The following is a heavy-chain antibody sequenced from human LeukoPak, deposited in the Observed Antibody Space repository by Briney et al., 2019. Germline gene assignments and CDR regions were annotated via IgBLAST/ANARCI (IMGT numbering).Heavy chain of an antibody. V-gene: IGHV1-69*05. CDR1: GGTFSIYA. CDR3: ARLNYDSSGYYY. CDR2: IIPIFGTA. D-gene: IGHD3-22*01. Sequence: SVKVSCKASGGTFSIYAISWVRQAPGQGLEWMGGIIPIFGTAKYAQKFQGRVTITTDESTSTAYMELSSRRSEDTAVYYCARLNYDSSGYYYWGQGTLVTVSS. J-gene: IGHJ4*02.